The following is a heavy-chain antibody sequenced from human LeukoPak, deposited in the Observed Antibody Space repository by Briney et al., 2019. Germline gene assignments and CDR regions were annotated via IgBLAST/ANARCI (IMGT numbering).Heavy chain of an antibody. CDR1: GFTVSNNY. CDR3: AKELIIQPTGTVAFDI. J-gene: IGHJ3*02. CDR2: IYSGGST. Sequence: GGSLRLSCAASGFTVSNNYMNWVRQAPGKGLEWVSLIYSGGSTYYADSVKGRFTISRDNSKNTLYLQLNSLRAEDTAVYFCAKELIIQPTGTVAFDIWGQGTMVTVSS. D-gene: IGHD1-1*01. V-gene: IGHV3-53*01.